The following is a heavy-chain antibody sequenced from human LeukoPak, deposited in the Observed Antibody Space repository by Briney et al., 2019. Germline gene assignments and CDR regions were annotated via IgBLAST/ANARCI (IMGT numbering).Heavy chain of an antibody. V-gene: IGHV4-39*01. CDR3: ARLLRVWIIDY. D-gene: IGHD5-12*01. Sequence: SETLSLTCTVSGGSISSSSYYWGWIRQPPGKGLEWIGSIYYSGSTYYNPSLKSRVTISVDTSKNQFSLKLSSVTAADTAVYYCARLLRVWIIDYWGQGTLVTVSS. CDR1: GGSISSSSYY. CDR2: IYYSGST. J-gene: IGHJ4*02.